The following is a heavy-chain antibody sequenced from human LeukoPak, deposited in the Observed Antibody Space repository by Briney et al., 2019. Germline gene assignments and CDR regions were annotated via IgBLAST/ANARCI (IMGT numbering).Heavy chain of an antibody. CDR2: INGDGSTT. CDR3: ARDQIDADYYASRGSTPNDY. D-gene: IGHD3-22*01. CDR1: GFTFSSYW. J-gene: IGHJ4*02. Sequence: GGSLRLSCAASGFTFSSYWMHWVRQAPGKGLVWVSRINGDGSTTTYADSVKGRFTISRDNAKNTLYLQLNSLRAEDTAVYYCARDQIDADYYASRGSTPNDYWGQGTLVTVSS. V-gene: IGHV3-74*01.